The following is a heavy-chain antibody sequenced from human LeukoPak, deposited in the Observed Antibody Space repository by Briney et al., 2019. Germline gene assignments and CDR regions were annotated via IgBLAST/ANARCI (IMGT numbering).Heavy chain of an antibody. D-gene: IGHD1-26*01. J-gene: IGHJ3*02. V-gene: IGHV1-69*13. CDR1: GGTFSSYA. CDR2: IIPIFGTA. CDR3: ARGGSPNGAFDI. Sequence: ASVKVSCKASGGTFSSYAISWVRQAPGQGLEWMGGIIPIFGTANYAQKFQGRVTITADESTSTAYMELSSLRSEDTAVYYCARGGSPNGAFDIWGQGTMVTVSS.